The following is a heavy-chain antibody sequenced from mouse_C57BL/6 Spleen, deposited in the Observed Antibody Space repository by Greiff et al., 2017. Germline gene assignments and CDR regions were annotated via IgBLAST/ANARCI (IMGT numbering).Heavy chain of an antibody. Sequence: VMLVESGPELVKPGASVKISCKASGYAFSSSWMNWVKQRPGKGLEWIGRIYPGDGDTNYNGKFKGKATLTADKSSSTAYMQLSSLTSEDSAVYFCARRYDYDLYYFDYWGQGTTLTVSA. CDR3: ARRYDYDLYYFDY. CDR1: GYAFSSSW. CDR2: IYPGDGDT. V-gene: IGHV1-82*01. D-gene: IGHD2-4*01. J-gene: IGHJ2*01.